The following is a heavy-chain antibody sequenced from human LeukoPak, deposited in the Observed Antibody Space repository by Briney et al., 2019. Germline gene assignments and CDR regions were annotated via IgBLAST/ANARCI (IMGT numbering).Heavy chain of an antibody. Sequence: GESLKISCKGSGYSFTSYWIGWVRQMPGKGLEWMGIIYPGDSDTRYSPSFQGQVTISADKSISTAYLQWSSLKASDTAMYYCARRFGPAKIPWELPHFDYWGQGTLVTVSS. V-gene: IGHV5-51*01. CDR3: ARRFGPAKIPWELPHFDY. CDR2: IYPGDSDT. D-gene: IGHD1-26*01. J-gene: IGHJ4*02. CDR1: GYSFTSYW.